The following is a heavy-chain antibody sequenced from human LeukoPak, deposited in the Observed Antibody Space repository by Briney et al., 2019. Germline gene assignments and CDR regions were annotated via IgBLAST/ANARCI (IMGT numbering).Heavy chain of an antibody. V-gene: IGHV3-30*02. D-gene: IGHD3-22*01. Sequence: PGGSLRLSCSASGFTFSGCGMHWVRQAPGKWLEWVAFILYDGGNKHYADSVKGRFTISRDNSMNTLYLQMNSLRAEDAAVYYCAKDPHYYDSGGYPYYFDYWGQGTLVTVCS. CDR1: GFTFSGCG. CDR2: ILYDGGNK. J-gene: IGHJ4*02. CDR3: AKDPHYYDSGGYPYYFDY.